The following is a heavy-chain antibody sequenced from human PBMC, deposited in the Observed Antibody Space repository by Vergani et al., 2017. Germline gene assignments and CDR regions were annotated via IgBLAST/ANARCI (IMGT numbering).Heavy chain of an antibody. D-gene: IGHD2-15*01. CDR3: ARSRPYCTSGSCPAI. Sequence: QVKLQESGPGLLKPSQTLSLTCTVSGESIRSGSHYWSWIRQPAGKGPEWIGHIHTGGSTDLNPSFKSRVSISVDTSKSQFSLKLNSVTVADTAVYCCARSRPYCTSGSCPAIWGQGTLVTVSS. CDR1: GESIRSGSHY. J-gene: IGHJ4*02. CDR2: IHTGGST. V-gene: IGHV4-61*02.